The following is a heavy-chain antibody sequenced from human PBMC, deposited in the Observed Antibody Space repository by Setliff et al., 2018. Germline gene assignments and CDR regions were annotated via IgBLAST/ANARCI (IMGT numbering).Heavy chain of an antibody. CDR1: GYTFSSYS. CDR3: ARDTYIGDFWSGYYIQGRFDP. D-gene: IGHD3-3*01. V-gene: IGHV1-3*01. Sequence: GASVKVSCKASGYTFSSYSMHWVRQAPGQRLEWMGWINAANENTQYSKKFQGRLTITRDTSANTAYMELSSLRSEDTAVYYCARDTYIGDFWSGYYIQGRFDPWGQGTLVTVSS. J-gene: IGHJ5*02. CDR2: INAANENT.